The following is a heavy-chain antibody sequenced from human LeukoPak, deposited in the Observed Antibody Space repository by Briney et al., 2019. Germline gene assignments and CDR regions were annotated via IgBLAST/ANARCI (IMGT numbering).Heavy chain of an antibody. D-gene: IGHD1-26*01. CDR1: AFSLNAYN. CDR2: ISYTGTYI. J-gene: IGHJ4*02. CDR3: VRDRGTYRPIDY. Sequence: TGGSLRLSCAASAFSLNAYNMNWVRQAPGKGLEWVSSISYTGTYIHYADSVKGRFTISRDNAQNSLYLQMNSLRAEDTAIYYCVRDRGTYRPIDYWGQGTLVTVSS. V-gene: IGHV3-21*04.